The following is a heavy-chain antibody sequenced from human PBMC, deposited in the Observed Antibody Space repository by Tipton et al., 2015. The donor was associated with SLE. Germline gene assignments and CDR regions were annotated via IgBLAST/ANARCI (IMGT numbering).Heavy chain of an antibody. CDR1: GGSISIGGYS. J-gene: IGHJ4*02. Sequence: TLSLTCAVSGGSISIGGYSWSWIRQPAGKGLEWIGRIFVSGVTNYNPSLKSRVTISIHTSKNQFSLGLTSVTAADAAVYFCARGAVGVTPFDYWSQGTLVTVSS. D-gene: IGHD1-26*01. CDR3: ARGAVGVTPFDY. V-gene: IGHV4-61*02. CDR2: IFVSGVT.